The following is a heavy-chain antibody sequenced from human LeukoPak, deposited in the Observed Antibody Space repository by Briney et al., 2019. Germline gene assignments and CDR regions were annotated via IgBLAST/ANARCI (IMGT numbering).Heavy chain of an antibody. CDR2: IYYSGST. V-gene: IGHV4-39*01. CDR3: ERHTVVVITTPSYFDY. D-gene: IGHD3-22*01. Sequence: PSETLSLTCTVSGGSISSSSYYWGWIRQPPGKGLEWIGSIYYSGSTYHNPSLKSRVTISVDTSKNQFSLKLSSVTAADTAVYYCERHTVVVITTPSYFDYWGQGTLVTVSS. CDR1: GGSISSSSYY. J-gene: IGHJ4*02.